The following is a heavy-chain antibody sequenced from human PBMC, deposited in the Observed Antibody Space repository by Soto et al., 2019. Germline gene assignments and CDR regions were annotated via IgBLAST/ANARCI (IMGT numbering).Heavy chain of an antibody. D-gene: IGHD3-10*01. V-gene: IGHV1-3*01. CDR3: ARAYYYGSGSYYNFPDYYYYYGMDV. CDR2: INAGNGNT. J-gene: IGHJ6*02. CDR1: GYTFTSYA. Sequence: GASVKVSCKASGYTFTSYAMHWVRQAPGQRLEWMGWINAGNGNTNYAQKLQGRVTMTTDTSTSTAYMELRSLRSDDTAVYYCARAYYYGSGSYYNFPDYYYYYGMDVWGQGTTVTVSS.